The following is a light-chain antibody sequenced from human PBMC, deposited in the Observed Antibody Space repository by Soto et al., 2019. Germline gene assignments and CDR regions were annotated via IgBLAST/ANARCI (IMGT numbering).Light chain of an antibody. CDR2: RNN. CDR1: SSNIGSNY. J-gene: IGLJ3*02. CDR3: AAWDDSLTGV. V-gene: IGLV1-47*01. Sequence: QSVLTQPPSASGTPGQRVTISCSGSSSNIGSNYEYWYKQLPGTAPKLLIYRNNQRPSGVPDRFSGSKSGTSASLAISGLRSEDEADYYCAAWDDSLTGVFGGGTKRTVL.